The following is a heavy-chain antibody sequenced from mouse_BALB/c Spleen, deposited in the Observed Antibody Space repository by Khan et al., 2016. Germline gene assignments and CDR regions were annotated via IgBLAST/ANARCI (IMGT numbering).Heavy chain of an antibody. J-gene: IGHJ3*01. CDR1: GYTFSRYW. Sequence: QVQLKESGAELMKPGASVKISCKASGYTFSRYWIEWIKERPGHGLEWIGEILPGTDSTNYNDKFKGKAAFTAESSSSTAYIQLNSLTSEASAVYYCARGASWGQATLVTVSA. CDR3: ARGAS. V-gene: IGHV1-9*01. CDR2: ILPGTDST.